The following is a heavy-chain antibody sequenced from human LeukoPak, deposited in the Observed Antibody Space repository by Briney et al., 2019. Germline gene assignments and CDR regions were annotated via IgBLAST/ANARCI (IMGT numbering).Heavy chain of an antibody. Sequence: GGSLRLSCAASGFTFSNYWMHWVRQAPGRGLEWISVISDSGGSTKYAESVKGRFTISRDNSKTTLYLQMNSLRAEDTALYFCAKDRVCSSTNCYGTFDLWGQGALVTVSS. CDR3: AKDRVCSSTNCYGTFDL. D-gene: IGHD2-2*01. J-gene: IGHJ4*02. CDR1: GFTFSNYW. CDR2: ISDSGGST. V-gene: IGHV3-23*01.